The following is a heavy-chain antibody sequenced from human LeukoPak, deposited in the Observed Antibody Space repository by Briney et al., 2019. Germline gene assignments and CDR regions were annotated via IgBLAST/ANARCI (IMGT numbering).Heavy chain of an antibody. D-gene: IGHD1-1*01. CDR3: AFPWGTGWFYSDC. J-gene: IGHJ4*01. CDR1: GFTFSSYG. V-gene: IGHV3-33*03. Sequence: GRSLRLSCAASGFTFSSYGMHWVRQAPGKGLEWVAVIWYDGSNKYYADSVKGRFTISRNNSKNSLYLQMNSLRTEDTALYYCAFPWGTGWFYSDCWGQGTLVTVSS. CDR2: IWYDGSNK.